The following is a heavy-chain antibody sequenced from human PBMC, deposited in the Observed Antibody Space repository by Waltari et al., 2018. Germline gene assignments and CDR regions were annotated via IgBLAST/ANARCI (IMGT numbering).Heavy chain of an antibody. J-gene: IGHJ3*02. CDR1: GFTFSSYA. CDR3: AKPDYYDRAGGAFDI. D-gene: IGHD3-22*01. Sequence: EVQLLESGGGLVQPGGSLRLSCAASGFTFSSYAMSWVRQAPGKGLEWVSVIYSGGSSTYYADSVKGRFTISRDNSKNTLYLQMNSLRAEDTAVYYCAKPDYYDRAGGAFDIWGQGTMVTVSS. CDR2: IYSGGSST. V-gene: IGHV3-23*03.